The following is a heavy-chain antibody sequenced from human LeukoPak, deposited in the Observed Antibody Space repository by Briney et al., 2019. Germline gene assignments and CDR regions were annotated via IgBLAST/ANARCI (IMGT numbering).Heavy chain of an antibody. J-gene: IGHJ4*02. V-gene: IGHV3-72*01. Sequence: GGSLRLSCAASGFTFSDHYMDWARQAPGKGLEWVGRSRNRAKSYTTDYAASVRGRFTISRDDSQNSLYLQMRSLKTEDTAVYHCVREAYTSDWHFDYWGQGTLVTVSS. CDR2: SRNRAKSYTT. CDR3: VREAYTSDWHFDY. D-gene: IGHD6-19*01. CDR1: GFTFSDHY.